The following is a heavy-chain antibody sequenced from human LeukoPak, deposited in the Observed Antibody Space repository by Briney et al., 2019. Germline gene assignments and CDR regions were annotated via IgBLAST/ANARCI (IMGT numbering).Heavy chain of an antibody. Sequence: SETLSLTCTVSGGSISSYYWSWIRQPPGKGLEWIGYIYYSGSTNYNPSLKSRVTISVDTSKNQFSLKLSSVTAADTAVYYCARGLAADYWGQGTLVTVSS. CDR2: IYYSGST. J-gene: IGHJ4*02. CDR1: GGSISSYY. D-gene: IGHD6-13*01. CDR3: ARGLAADY. V-gene: IGHV4-59*12.